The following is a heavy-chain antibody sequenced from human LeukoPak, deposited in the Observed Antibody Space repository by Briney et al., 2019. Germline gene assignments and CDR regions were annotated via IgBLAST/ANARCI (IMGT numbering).Heavy chain of an antibody. CDR3: ARVGDLGFDY. CDR1: GGSISSYY. J-gene: IGHJ4*02. CDR2: IYYSRST. D-gene: IGHD3-16*01. Sequence: KPSETLSLTCTVSGGSISSYYWSWIRQPPGKGLEWIGYIYYSRSTNYNPSLKSRVTISVDTSKNQFSLKLSSVTAADTAVYYCARVGDLGFDYWGQGTLVTVSS. V-gene: IGHV4-59*01.